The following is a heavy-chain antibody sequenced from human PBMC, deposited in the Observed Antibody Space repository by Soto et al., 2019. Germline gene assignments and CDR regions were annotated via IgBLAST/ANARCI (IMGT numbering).Heavy chain of an antibody. CDR2: IVVGSGNT. Sequence: SVKVSCKASGFTFTSSAVQWVRQARGQRLEWIGWIVVGSGNTNYAQKFQERVTITRDMSTSTAYMELSSLRSEDTAVYYCAKADSNYAGRFSYYYMDVWGNGTLVTVSS. J-gene: IGHJ6*03. CDR1: GFTFTSSA. D-gene: IGHD4-4*01. CDR3: AKADSNYAGRFSYYYMDV. V-gene: IGHV1-58*01.